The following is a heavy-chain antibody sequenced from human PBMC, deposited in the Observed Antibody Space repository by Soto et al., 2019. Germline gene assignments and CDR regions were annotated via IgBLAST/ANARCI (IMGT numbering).Heavy chain of an antibody. Sequence: SETLSLTCAVSGYSISSGYYWGWIRQPPGKGLEWIGSIYHSGSTYYNPSLKSRVTISVDTSKNQFSLKLSSVTAADTAVYYCARLFPKNWFDPWGQGTLVIVSS. CDR1: GYSISSGYY. V-gene: IGHV4-38-2*01. J-gene: IGHJ5*02. D-gene: IGHD2-21*01. CDR3: ARLFPKNWFDP. CDR2: IYHSGST.